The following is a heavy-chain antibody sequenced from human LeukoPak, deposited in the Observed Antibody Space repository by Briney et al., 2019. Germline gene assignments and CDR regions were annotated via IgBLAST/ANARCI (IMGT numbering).Heavy chain of an antibody. Sequence: GASVKVSCKASGGTFSSYTISWVRQAPGQGLEWMGRIIPILGIANYAQKFQGRVTITADKSTSTAYMELSSLRSEDTAVYYCARAEYSSSWYSPYYFDSWGQGTLVTVSS. CDR3: ARAEYSSSWYSPYYFDS. D-gene: IGHD6-13*01. V-gene: IGHV1-69*02. CDR1: GGTFSSYT. J-gene: IGHJ4*02. CDR2: IIPILGIA.